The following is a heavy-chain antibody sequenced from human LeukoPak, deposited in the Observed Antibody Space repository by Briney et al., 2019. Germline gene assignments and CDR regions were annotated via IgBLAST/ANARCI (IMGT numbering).Heavy chain of an antibody. CDR1: GGSISGHY. D-gene: IGHD3-10*01. CDR3: ATGRLNYGYLEY. V-gene: IGHV4-59*11. Sequence: SETLSLTCAVSGGSISGHYRSWIRRPPGKELEWIGHIYYSGSTNYNPSLKSRVTISVDTSKNEFSLKVTSVTTADTAMYYCATGRLNYGYLEYWGQGTLVTVSS. J-gene: IGHJ4*02. CDR2: IYYSGST.